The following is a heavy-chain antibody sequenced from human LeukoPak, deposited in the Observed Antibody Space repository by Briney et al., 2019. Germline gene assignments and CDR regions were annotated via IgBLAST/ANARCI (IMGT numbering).Heavy chain of an antibody. J-gene: IGHJ4*02. V-gene: IGHV1-69*13. CDR1: GGTFSNYA. CDR2: FIPVFGTA. D-gene: IGHD1-1*01. CDR3: ARTGSPWYFFDY. Sequence: SVKVSCKASGGTFSNYAISWVRHAPGQRLEWMGGFIPVFGTAHYAQNFQGRVTITADESTSTVYLELSSLRSEDTAVYYCARTGSPWYFFDYWGQGTLVTVSS.